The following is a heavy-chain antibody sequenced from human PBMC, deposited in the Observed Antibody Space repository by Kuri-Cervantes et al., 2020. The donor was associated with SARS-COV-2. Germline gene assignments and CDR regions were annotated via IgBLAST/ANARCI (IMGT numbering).Heavy chain of an antibody. V-gene: IGHV3-48*03. J-gene: IGHJ4*02. CDR2: IGPSGTPK. Sequence: GESLKISCAASGFSFSSYAMSWVRQAPGKGLEWVSNIGPSGTPKYYADSVKGRFTISRDNAKNSLYLQMSSLRAEDTAVYYCARLLYGSGSYYKDWGQGTLVTVSS. CDR1: GFSFSSYA. D-gene: IGHD3-10*01. CDR3: ARLLYGSGSYYKD.